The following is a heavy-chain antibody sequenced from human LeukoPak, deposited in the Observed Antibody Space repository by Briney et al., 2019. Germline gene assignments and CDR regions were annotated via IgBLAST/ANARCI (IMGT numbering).Heavy chain of an antibody. CDR3: AKGRIVVVPAATQGPPDY. CDR1: GFTFSSYG. CDR2: ISYDGSNK. D-gene: IGHD2-2*01. Sequence: PGGSLRLSCAASGFTFSSYGMHWVRQAPGKGLEWVAVISYDGSNKYYADSVKGRFTISRDNSKNTLYLQMNSLRAEDTAVYYCAKGRIVVVPAATQGPPDYWGQGTLVTVSS. J-gene: IGHJ4*02. V-gene: IGHV3-30*18.